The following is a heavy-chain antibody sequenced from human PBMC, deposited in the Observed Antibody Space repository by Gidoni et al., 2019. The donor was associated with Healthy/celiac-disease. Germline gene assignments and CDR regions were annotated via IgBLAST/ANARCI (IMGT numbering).Heavy chain of an antibody. J-gene: IGHJ4*02. CDR2: ISWNSGSI. D-gene: IGHD6-6*01. V-gene: IGHV3-9*01. CDR3: AKSRSSSSSGYFDY. Sequence: EVQLVVSGGGLLQPGRSLRLPCAASGFTFVDYAMHWVRQAPGKGLEWVSGISWNSGSIGYADSVKGRFTISRDNAKNSLYLQMNSLRAEDTALYYCAKSRSSSSSGYFDYWGQGTLVTVSS. CDR1: GFTFVDYA.